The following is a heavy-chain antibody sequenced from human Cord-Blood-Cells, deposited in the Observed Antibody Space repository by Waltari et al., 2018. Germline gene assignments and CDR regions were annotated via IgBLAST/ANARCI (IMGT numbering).Heavy chain of an antibody. CDR3: AREHIVVVTAIDY. Sequence: EVQLVESGGGLVQPGGSLRLYCAAPGFTFSSTWLHWVPQAPGKGLVWGSRINRDGSSTSYADSVKGRFTISRDNAKNKLYLQMNSLRAEDTAVYYCAREHIVVVTAIDYWGQGTLVTVSS. J-gene: IGHJ4*02. V-gene: IGHV3-74*01. D-gene: IGHD2-21*02. CDR2: INRDGSST. CDR1: GFTFSSTW.